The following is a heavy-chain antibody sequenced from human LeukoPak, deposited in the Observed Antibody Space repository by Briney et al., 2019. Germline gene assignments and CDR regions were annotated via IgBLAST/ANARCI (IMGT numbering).Heavy chain of an antibody. D-gene: IGHD3-22*01. V-gene: IGHV1-18*01. Sequence: ASVKVSCKASGYTFTSYGIGWVRQAPGQGLEWMGWISAYNGNTNYAQKLQGRVTMTTDTSTSTAYMELRSLRSDDTAVYYCARDLSRYYYDSSGYYPEGLDYWGQGTLVTVSS. CDR1: GYTFTSYG. J-gene: IGHJ4*02. CDR3: ARDLSRYYYDSSGYYPEGLDY. CDR2: ISAYNGNT.